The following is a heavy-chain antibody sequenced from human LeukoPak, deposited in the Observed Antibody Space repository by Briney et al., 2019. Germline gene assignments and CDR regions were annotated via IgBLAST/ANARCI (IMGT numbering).Heavy chain of an antibody. CDR3: AKGQNSHFDY. J-gene: IGHJ4*02. V-gene: IGHV3-48*03. D-gene: IGHD2/OR15-2a*01. CDR2: ISRSGGTL. Sequence: PGGSLRLSCAASGFTFSNSEMNWVRQAPGKGVEWVSYISRSGGTLYYADSVKGGFTISRDNTKNLLYLQMNSLRAEDTAVYYCAKGQNSHFDYWGQGTLVTVSS. CDR1: GFTFSNSE.